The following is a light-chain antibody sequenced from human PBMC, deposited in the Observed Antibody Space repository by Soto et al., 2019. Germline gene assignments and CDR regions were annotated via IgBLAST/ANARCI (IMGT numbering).Light chain of an antibody. J-gene: IGKJ2*01. CDR3: QQYDSYSYT. CDR2: DAS. Sequence: DIQMTQSPSTLSASVGDRVTITCRASQSISRYLAWYQKKPGEAPKLLIYDASSLQSGVSSRFSASGSGTEFTLTISSLQPDDFATYYCQQYDSYSYTFGQGTKLEIK. CDR1: QSISRY. V-gene: IGKV1-5*01.